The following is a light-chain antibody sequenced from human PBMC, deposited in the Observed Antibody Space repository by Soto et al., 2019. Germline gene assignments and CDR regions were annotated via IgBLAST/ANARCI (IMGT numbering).Light chain of an antibody. CDR1: SSDVGAYNY. J-gene: IGLJ2*01. CDR2: EVS. CDR3: SSYAGIDSLL. Sequence: QSALTQPPSAYGSPEQSVTISCSGSSSDVGAYNYVSWYQQHPGKAPKLMIYEVSDRPSGVPNRFSGSKSGNTASLTVSGLQTEDEADYYCSSYAGIDSLLFGGGTKLTVL. V-gene: IGLV2-8*01.